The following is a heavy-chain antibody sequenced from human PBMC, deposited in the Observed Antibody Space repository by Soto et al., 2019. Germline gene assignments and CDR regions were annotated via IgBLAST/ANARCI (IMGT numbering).Heavy chain of an antibody. Sequence: SETLSLTCSVTGGSISSSTYYWGWIRQPPGKGLEWLGSTHYSGSTYYNPSLKSRVTISVDTSKNQFSLKLSSVIAADTAIYYWARMYYEILTGYYPGWFDPWGQGTLVTVSS. J-gene: IGHJ5*02. V-gene: IGHV4-39*01. CDR1: GGSISSSTYY. CDR2: THYSGST. CDR3: ARMYYEILTGYYPGWFDP. D-gene: IGHD3-9*01.